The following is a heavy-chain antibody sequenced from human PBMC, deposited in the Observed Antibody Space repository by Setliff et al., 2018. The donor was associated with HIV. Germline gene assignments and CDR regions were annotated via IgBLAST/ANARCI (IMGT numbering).Heavy chain of an antibody. J-gene: IGHJ4*02. V-gene: IGHV4-34*01. CDR2: IKYDGTT. D-gene: IGHD3-10*01. CDR1: GASIIDFY. CDR3: ATGRGGRYLDY. Sequence: SETLSLTCAVSGASIIDFYWSWVRQPPGKGLEWVGEIKYDGTTNYNPSLKSQVIISVYTPKNQFSLTFNSVTAADTAVYYCATGRGGRYLDYWGQGAPVTVSS.